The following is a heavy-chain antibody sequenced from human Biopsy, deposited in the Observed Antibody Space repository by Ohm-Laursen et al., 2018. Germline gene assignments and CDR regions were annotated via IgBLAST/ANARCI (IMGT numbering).Heavy chain of an antibody. V-gene: IGHV4-38-2*01. Sequence: SETLSLTCAVSGFSISSGYYWGWIRQPPGKGLEWIGSVYDSGKSYYNPSLKSRVTISVDVSKNQFSLKLSSVTAADTAVYYCARATNSTGWPYYYFYGMDVWGQGTTVTVSS. CDR1: GFSISSGYY. J-gene: IGHJ6*02. D-gene: IGHD2/OR15-2a*01. CDR2: VYDSGKS. CDR3: ARATNSTGWPYYYFYGMDV.